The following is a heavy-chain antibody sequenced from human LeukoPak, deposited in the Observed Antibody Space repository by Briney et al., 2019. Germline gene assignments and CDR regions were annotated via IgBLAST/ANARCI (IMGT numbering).Heavy chain of an antibody. D-gene: IGHD6-13*01. Sequence: GGSLRLSCAASGFTFSSYSMNWVRQAPGKGLEWVSSISSSSSYIYYADSVKGRFTISRDNAQNSLYLQMNSLRAEDTAVYYCARGAPYSSSWYSWIDPWGQGTLVIVSS. CDR3: ARGAPYSSSWYSWIDP. CDR1: GFTFSSYS. V-gene: IGHV3-21*01. J-gene: IGHJ5*02. CDR2: ISSSSSYI.